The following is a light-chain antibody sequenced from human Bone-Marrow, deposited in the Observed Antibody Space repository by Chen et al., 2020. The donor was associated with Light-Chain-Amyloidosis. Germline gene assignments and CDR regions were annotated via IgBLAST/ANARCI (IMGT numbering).Light chain of an antibody. CDR1: SSNIGSNY. CDR3: ATWDDSLSGWV. CDR2: KSN. Sequence: QSVLTQPPSASVTPGQRVTISCSGSSSNIGSNYVIWYQQLPGTAPKLLLYKSNERPSGVPERVSGSKSGSSASLAISGLRSEDEADYYCATWDDSLSGWVFGGGTKLTVL. V-gene: IGLV1-47*01. J-gene: IGLJ3*02.